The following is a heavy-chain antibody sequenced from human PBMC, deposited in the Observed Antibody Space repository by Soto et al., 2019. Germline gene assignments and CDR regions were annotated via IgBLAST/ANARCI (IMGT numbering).Heavy chain of an antibody. Sequence: VGSLRLSCAASGFTFSSYGMHWVRQAPGKGLEWVAVISYDGSNKYYADSVKGRFTISRDNSKNTLYLQMNSLRAEDTAVYYCAKGYYDFWSGYYTDYYFDYWGQGTLVTVSS. J-gene: IGHJ4*02. V-gene: IGHV3-30*18. CDR3: AKGYYDFWSGYYTDYYFDY. D-gene: IGHD3-3*01. CDR2: ISYDGSNK. CDR1: GFTFSSYG.